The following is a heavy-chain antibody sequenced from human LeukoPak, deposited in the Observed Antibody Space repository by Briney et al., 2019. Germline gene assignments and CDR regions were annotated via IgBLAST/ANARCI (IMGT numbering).Heavy chain of an antibody. J-gene: IGHJ4*02. Sequence: SETLSLTCAVYGGSFSGYYWSWIRQPPGKGLEWIGEINHSGSTNYNPSLKSRVTISVDTSKNQFSLKLGSVTAADTAVYYCASFIAAGGFDYWGQGTLVTVSS. CDR3: ASFIAAGGFDY. D-gene: IGHD6-13*01. CDR1: GGSFSGYY. V-gene: IGHV4-34*01. CDR2: INHSGST.